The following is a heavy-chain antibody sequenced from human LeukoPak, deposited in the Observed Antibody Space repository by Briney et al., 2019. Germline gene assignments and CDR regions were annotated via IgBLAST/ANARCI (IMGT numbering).Heavy chain of an antibody. V-gene: IGHV4-38-2*02. D-gene: IGHD3-22*01. J-gene: IGHJ4*02. CDR3: ARNYYDSSGYYPDHFDY. Sequence: PSETLSLTCNVSGYSISRGYYWGWMRQPPGKGLEWMGSVHHTGSTYYNPSLRSRVSISVDKSTNHISLEVTSVTAADTAVYYCARNYYDSSGYYPDHFDYWGQGTLVTVSS. CDR2: VHHTGST. CDR1: GYSISRGYY.